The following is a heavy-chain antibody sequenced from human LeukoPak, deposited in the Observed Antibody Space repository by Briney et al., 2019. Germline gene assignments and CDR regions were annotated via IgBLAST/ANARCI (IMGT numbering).Heavy chain of an antibody. CDR3: ERLLGYYGSGSYSPDWFDP. J-gene: IGHJ5*02. CDR1: GYTFTSYD. Sequence: GASVKVSCKSSGYTFTSYDINWVRQPTGQGLEWMGWINPNSGGTNNAQKFQGRVTMTRDTSISTAYMELSRLRADDTAVYYCERLLGYYGSGSYSPDWFDPWGQGTRVTVSS. V-gene: IGHV1-2*02. CDR2: INPNSGGT. D-gene: IGHD3-10*01.